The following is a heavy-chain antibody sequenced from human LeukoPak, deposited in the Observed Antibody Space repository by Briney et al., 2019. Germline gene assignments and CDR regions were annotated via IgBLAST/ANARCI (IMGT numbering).Heavy chain of an antibody. D-gene: IGHD1-1*01. CDR2: INSGSYTI. Sequence: GGSLRLSCGASGYRLGSYSMDWVRQAPGKGLEWVSHINSGSYTIYYADSVKGRFTISRDNAGNSLYLQMNSLRDEDTAVYYCARVLLERPGIDSFDMWGQGTMVTVSS. J-gene: IGHJ3*02. CDR3: ARVLLERPGIDSFDM. V-gene: IGHV3-48*02. CDR1: GYRLGSYS.